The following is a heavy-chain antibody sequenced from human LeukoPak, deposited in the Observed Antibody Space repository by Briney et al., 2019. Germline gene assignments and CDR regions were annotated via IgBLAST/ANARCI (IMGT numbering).Heavy chain of an antibody. CDR1: GFTFSSYG. V-gene: IGHV3-30*18. CDR3: AKGHTAMITQVY. Sequence: GGSLRLSCVVSGFTFSSYGMHWVRQAPGKGMEWVAVISYDGSSKYYADSVKGRFTISRDTSKNTLYLQMNSLRAEDTAVYYCAKGHTAMITQVYWGQGTLVTVSS. CDR2: ISYDGSSK. J-gene: IGHJ4*02. D-gene: IGHD1-20*01.